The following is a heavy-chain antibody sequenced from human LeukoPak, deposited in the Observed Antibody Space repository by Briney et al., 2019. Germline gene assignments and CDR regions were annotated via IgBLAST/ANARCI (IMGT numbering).Heavy chain of an antibody. CDR2: ISGSGGST. D-gene: IGHD2-21*02. CDR3: AKDIVVVTAILFDY. V-gene: IGHV3-23*01. CDR1: GFTFSSYA. Sequence: GGSLRLSCAASGFTFSSYAMSWVRRAPGKGLEWVSAISGSGGSTYYADSVKGRFTISRDNSKNTLYLQMNSLRAEDTAVYYCAKDIVVVTAILFDYWGQGTLVTVSS. J-gene: IGHJ4*02.